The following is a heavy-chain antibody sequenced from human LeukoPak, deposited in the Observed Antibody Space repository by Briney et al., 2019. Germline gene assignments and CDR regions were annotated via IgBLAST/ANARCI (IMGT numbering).Heavy chain of an antibody. Sequence: SETLSLTCTVSGGSVSTGNLYWNWIRQPPGKGLEWIGYIYHSEINDYNPSLKSRVAISVDTSKNQFSLKMTSVTAADTAVYYCASRFYYDTTGYFQRWGQGTLVTVAS. J-gene: IGHJ4*02. CDR1: GGSVSTGNLY. CDR2: IYHSEIN. CDR3: ASRFYYDTTGYFQR. D-gene: IGHD3-22*01. V-gene: IGHV4-61*01.